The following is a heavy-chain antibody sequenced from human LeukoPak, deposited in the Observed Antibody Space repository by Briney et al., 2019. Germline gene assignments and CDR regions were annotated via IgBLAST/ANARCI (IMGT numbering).Heavy chain of an antibody. CDR3: SRHLYSSAWYEEN. CDR2: IRSKADRHAT. J-gene: IGHJ4*02. V-gene: IGHV3-73*01. Sequence: GGSLRLSCAASGFTFSGSAVHWVRQASGKGLEWVGHIRSKADRHATAYAASVQGRFTISRDDSNNTAYLHMNSLKIEDAAVYFCSRHLYSSAWYEENWGQGTLVTVSS. CDR1: GFTFSGSA. D-gene: IGHD6-19*01.